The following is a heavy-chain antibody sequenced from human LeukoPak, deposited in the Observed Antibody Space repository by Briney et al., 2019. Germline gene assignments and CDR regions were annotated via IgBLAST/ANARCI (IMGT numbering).Heavy chain of an antibody. CDR3: AKDWHILTGRNCFDP. J-gene: IGHJ5*02. D-gene: IGHD3-9*01. V-gene: IGHV1-46*01. Sequence: GASVKVSCKASGYTFTSYYMHWVRQAPGQGLEWMGIINPSGGSTSYAQKFQGRVTMSTDTSTNTAYMELRSLRFDDTAIYYCAKDWHILTGRNCFDPWGQGTLVTVSS. CDR1: GYTFTSYY. CDR2: INPSGGST.